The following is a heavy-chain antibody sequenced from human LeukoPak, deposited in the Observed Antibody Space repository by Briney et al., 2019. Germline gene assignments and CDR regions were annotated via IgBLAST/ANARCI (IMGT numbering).Heavy chain of an antibody. CDR3: ASDYYDAPFDC. D-gene: IGHD3-3*01. Sequence: SETLSLTCTVSGGSISSSSYYWGWIRQPPGKGLEWIGSIYYSGSTYYNPSLKSRVTISVYTSKNQFSLKLSSVTAADTALYYCASDYYDAPFDCSGHGTLFTVSS. V-gene: IGHV4-39*07. J-gene: IGHJ4*01. CDR2: IYYSGST. CDR1: GGSISSSSYY.